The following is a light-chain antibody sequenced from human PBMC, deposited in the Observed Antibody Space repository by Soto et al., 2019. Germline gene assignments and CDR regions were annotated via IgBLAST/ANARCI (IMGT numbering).Light chain of an antibody. CDR1: SSDIGAYNY. Sequence: QSALTQPASVSGSPGQSITISCTGTSSDIGAYNYVAWYQHHPGKAPRLLINAVSNRPSGISNRFSGSKSGNVASLTISGLQAEDEAEYYCSSSTTSSTLVFGGWTKLTVL. J-gene: IGLJ3*02. V-gene: IGLV2-14*01. CDR2: AVS. CDR3: SSSTTSSTLV.